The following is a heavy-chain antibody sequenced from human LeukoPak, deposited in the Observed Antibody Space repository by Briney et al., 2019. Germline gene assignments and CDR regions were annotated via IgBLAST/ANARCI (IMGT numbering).Heavy chain of an antibody. CDR3: AYQLGGWTSDV. J-gene: IGHJ6*02. CDR1: GFTFSRYA. D-gene: IGHD3-10*01. Sequence: GGSLRLSCAASGFTFSRYAMSWVRQAPGKGLEWVSGIGGSGGSTYYADSVKGRFSISRDNSKNTLYLQMNSLRAEDTAVYYCAYQLGGWTSDVWGQGTTVTVSS. CDR2: IGGSGGST. V-gene: IGHV3-23*01.